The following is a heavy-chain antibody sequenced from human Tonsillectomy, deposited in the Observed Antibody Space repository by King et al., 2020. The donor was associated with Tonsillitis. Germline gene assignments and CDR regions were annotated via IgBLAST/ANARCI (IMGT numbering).Heavy chain of an antibody. D-gene: IGHD2-15*01. CDR2: ISAYSGNT. CDR3: AREGGFCSCGSCSAYDYFDY. V-gene: IGHV1-18*01. J-gene: IGHJ4*02. CDR1: GYTFTSYG. Sequence: QLVQSGAEVKKPGASVKVSCKASGYTFTSYGINWVRQAPGQGLEWMGWISAYSGNTNYAQKLQGRVTMTTDISTSTAYMELRSLRSDDTAVYYCAREGGFCSCGSCSAYDYFDYGGQGTLVTVSS.